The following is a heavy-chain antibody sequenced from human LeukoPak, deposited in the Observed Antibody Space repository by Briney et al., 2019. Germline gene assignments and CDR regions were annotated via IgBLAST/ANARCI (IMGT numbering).Heavy chain of an antibody. V-gene: IGHV1-18*01. Sequence: ASVEVSCKASGYTFTSYGISWVRQAPGQGLEWMGWISAYNGNTNYAQKLQGRVTMTTDTSTSTAYMELRSLRSDDTAVYYCARGRYYYGSGSYYNDYWGQGTLVTVSS. CDR1: GYTFTSYG. CDR3: ARGRYYYGSGSYYNDY. D-gene: IGHD3-10*01. CDR2: ISAYNGNT. J-gene: IGHJ4*02.